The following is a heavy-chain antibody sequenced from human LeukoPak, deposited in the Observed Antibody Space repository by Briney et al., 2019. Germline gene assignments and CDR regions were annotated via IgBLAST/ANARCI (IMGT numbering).Heavy chain of an antibody. D-gene: IGHD3-10*01. CDR1: GGSISSYY. CDR3: ARGSGFADY. V-gene: IGHV4-59*01. CDR2: IYYSGST. J-gene: IGHJ4*02. Sequence: SETLSLTCTVSGGSISSYYWSWIRQPPGRGLEWIGYIYYSGSTNYNPSLKGRATVSVDTSKNQFSLKLSSVTAADTAAYYCARGSGFADYWGQGTLVTVSS.